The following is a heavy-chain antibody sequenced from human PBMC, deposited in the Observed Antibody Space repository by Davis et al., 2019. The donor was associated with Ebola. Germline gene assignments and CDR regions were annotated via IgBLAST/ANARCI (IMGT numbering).Heavy chain of an antibody. CDR1: GHTLTEIS. D-gene: IGHD6-19*01. J-gene: IGHJ4*02. CDR2: FDPKDVVR. CDR3: AREYSSGRFGDYFDY. Sequence: ASVKVSCKVSGHTLTEISIHWVRQAPGRGLEWLGGFDPKDVVRIYAQKFQGRVIMTKDTSTSTVYMELRSLTSDDTAVYYCAREYSSGRFGDYFDYWGQGTLVTVSS. V-gene: IGHV1-24*01.